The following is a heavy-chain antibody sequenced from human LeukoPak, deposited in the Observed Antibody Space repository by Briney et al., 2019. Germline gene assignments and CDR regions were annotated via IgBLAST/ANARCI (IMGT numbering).Heavy chain of an antibody. D-gene: IGHD4-17*01. CDR3: ARDWGYGDWHGGSFDY. J-gene: IGHJ4*02. Sequence: PGRSLRLSCAASGFTFSSYGMHWVRQAPGKGLEWVAVIWYDGSNKYYADSVKGRFTISRDNSKNTLYLQMNSLRAEDTAVYYCARDWGYGDWHGGSFDYWGQGTLVTVSS. CDR1: GFTFSSYG. CDR2: IWYDGSNK. V-gene: IGHV3-33*01.